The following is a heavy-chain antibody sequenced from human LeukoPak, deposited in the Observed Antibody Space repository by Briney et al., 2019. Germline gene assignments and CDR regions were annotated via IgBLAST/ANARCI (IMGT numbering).Heavy chain of an antibody. Sequence: ASVKVSCKASGYTFTSYGISWVRQAPGQGLEWMGWISAYNGNTNYAQKLQGRVTMTTDTSTSTAYMELRSLRSDDTAVYYCAREGPYYVWGSYRYTGPDYFDYWGQGTLVTVSS. CDR2: ISAYNGNT. CDR3: AREGPYYVWGSYRYTGPDYFDY. V-gene: IGHV1-18*01. J-gene: IGHJ4*02. CDR1: GYTFTSYG. D-gene: IGHD3-16*02.